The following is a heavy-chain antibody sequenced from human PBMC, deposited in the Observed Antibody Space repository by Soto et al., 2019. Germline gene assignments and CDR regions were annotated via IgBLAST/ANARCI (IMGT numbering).Heavy chain of an antibody. CDR3: ASDDKGVSAGMLY. J-gene: IGHJ4*02. D-gene: IGHD3-16*02. Sequence: QVQLQESGPGLVKPSETLSLTCTVSGDSISGYYWYWIRQPAGKGLEWIGRMYTRGITNYHPSLKSRVTMSVDTSKNQFSLKLTSVPAADTAVYYRASDDKGVSAGMLYWGQGSLVTVSS. V-gene: IGHV4-4*07. CDR1: GDSISGYY. CDR2: MYTRGIT.